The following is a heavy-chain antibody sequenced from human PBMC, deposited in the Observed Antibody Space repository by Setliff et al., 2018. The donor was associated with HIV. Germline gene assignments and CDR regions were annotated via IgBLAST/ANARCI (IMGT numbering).Heavy chain of an antibody. CDR3: ARDLHTFMVNSYHYYMDV. J-gene: IGHJ6*03. CDR1: GYTFTSYG. Sequence: GASVKVSCKASGYTFTSYGISWVRQAPGQGLEWMGWISAYNGNTNYAQKLQGRVTMTTDTSTSTAYMELRSLRSDDTAVYYCARDLHTFMVNSYHYYMDVWGKGTTVTVSS. D-gene: IGHD5-18*01. CDR2: ISAYNGNT. V-gene: IGHV1-18*01.